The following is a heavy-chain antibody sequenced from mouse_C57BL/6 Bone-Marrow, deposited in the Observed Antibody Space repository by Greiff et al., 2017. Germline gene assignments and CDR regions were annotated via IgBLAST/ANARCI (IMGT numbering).Heavy chain of an antibody. V-gene: IGHV1-72*01. J-gene: IGHJ4*01. D-gene: IGHD2-2*01. CDR3: ARKGGTTMVTTYAMDY. Sequence: QVQLQQPGAELVKPGASVKLSCKASGYTFTSYWMHWVKQRPGRGLEWIGRIDPNSGGTKYNEKFKSKDTLTVDKPSSTAYMQLSSLTSEDSAVYYCARKGGTTMVTTYAMDYWGQGTSVTVSS. CDR2: IDPNSGGT. CDR1: GYTFTSYW.